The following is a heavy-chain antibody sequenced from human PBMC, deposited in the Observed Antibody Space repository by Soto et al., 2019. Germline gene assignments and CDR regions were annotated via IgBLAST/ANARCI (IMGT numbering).Heavy chain of an antibody. V-gene: IGHV1-46*01. Sequence: ASVKVSCKASGYTFTSYYMHWVRQAPGQGLEWMGIINPSGGSTSYAQKFQGRVTMTRDTSTSTVYMELSSLRSEDTAVYYCARADGAYYYDSSGYYWGQGTLVTVSS. J-gene: IGHJ4*02. CDR3: ARADGAYYYDSSGYY. CDR2: INPSGGST. CDR1: GYTFTSYY. D-gene: IGHD3-22*01.